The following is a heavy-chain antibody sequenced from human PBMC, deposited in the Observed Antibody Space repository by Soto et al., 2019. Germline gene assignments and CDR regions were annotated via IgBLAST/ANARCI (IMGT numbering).Heavy chain of an antibody. J-gene: IGHJ2*01. CDR3: ARDRGGSGSYPYWYFDL. V-gene: IGHV3-66*01. CDR2: IYSGGST. D-gene: IGHD3-10*01. CDR1: GFTVSSNY. Sequence: GGSLRLSCAASGFTVSSNYMSWVRQAPGKGLEWVSVIYSGGSTYYADSVKGRFTISRDNSKNTLYLQMNSLRAEDTAVYYCARDRGGSGSYPYWYFDLWGRGTLVTVSS.